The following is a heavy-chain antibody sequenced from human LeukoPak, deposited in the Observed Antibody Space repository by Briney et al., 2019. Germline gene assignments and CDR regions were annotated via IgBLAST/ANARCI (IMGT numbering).Heavy chain of an antibody. CDR1: GYSFTSYW. V-gene: IGHV5-51*01. J-gene: IGHJ3*02. CDR3: ARREGTIFGVVPDAFDI. D-gene: IGHD3-3*01. CDR2: IYPGDSDT. Sequence: GESLKISCKGSGYSFTSYWIGWVRQMPGKGLEWMGIIYPGDSDTRYSPSFQGQVTISADKSISTAYLQWSSLKASDTAMYYCARREGTIFGVVPDAFDIWGQGTMVTVSS.